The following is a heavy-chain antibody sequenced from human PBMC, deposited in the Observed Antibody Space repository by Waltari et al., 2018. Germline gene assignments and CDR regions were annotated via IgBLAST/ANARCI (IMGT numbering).Heavy chain of an antibody. CDR2: IYYSGST. D-gene: IGHD3-16*01. J-gene: IGHJ6*02. V-gene: IGHV4-59*01. Sequence: QVQLQESGPGLVKPSETLSLTCPVSGGSISSSYWRWTRQPPGKGLEWIGYIYYSGSTNYNPSLKSRVTISVDTSKNQFSLKLSSVTAADTAVYYCARVSDGGYGMDVWGQGTTVTVSS. CDR3: ARVSDGGYGMDV. CDR1: GGSISSSY.